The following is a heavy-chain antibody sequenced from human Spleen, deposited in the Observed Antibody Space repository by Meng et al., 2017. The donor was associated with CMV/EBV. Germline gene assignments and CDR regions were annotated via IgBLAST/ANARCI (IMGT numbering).Heavy chain of an antibody. J-gene: IGHJ4*02. V-gene: IGHV4-34*01. D-gene: IGHD3-3*01. CDR2: IKNSGRT. CDR3: ARVRGRGYYDFWRGYYFDY. Sequence: SGFKWTWIRQPPGKGMEWNGEIKNSGRTNYKPSLKSPVTIAVETSKNQFSLKVTYVTAAETAVYYCARVRGRGYYDFWRGYYFDYWAQGTLVTVSS. CDR1: SGFK.